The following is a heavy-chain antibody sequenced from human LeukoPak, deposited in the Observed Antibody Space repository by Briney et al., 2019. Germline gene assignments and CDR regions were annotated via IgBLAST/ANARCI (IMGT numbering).Heavy chain of an antibody. D-gene: IGHD6-19*01. CDR3: ARDKDSSGWYPNGKYNWFDP. Sequence: PSETLSLTCTVSGGSISSSSYYWGWIRQPPGKGLEWIGSIYYSGSTYYNPSLKSRVTISVDTSKNQFSLKLSSVTAADTAVYYCARDKDSSGWYPNGKYNWFDPWGQGTLVTVSS. V-gene: IGHV4-39*07. CDR1: GGSISSSSYY. J-gene: IGHJ5*02. CDR2: IYYSGST.